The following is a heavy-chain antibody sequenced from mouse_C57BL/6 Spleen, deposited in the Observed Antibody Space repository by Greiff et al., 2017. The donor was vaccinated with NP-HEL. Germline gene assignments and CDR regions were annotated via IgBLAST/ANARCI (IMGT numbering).Heavy chain of an antibody. CDR1: GYTFTSYW. CDR3: TRDYYGQTDYFDY. D-gene: IGHD1-2*01. J-gene: IGHJ2*01. V-gene: IGHV1-5*01. Sequence: EVQLVESGTVLARPGASVKMSCKTSGYTFTSYWMHWVKQRPGQGLEWIGAIYPGNSDTSYNQKFKGKAKLTAVTSASTAYMELSSLTNEDSAVYYCTRDYYGQTDYFDYWGQGTTLTVSS. CDR2: IYPGNSDT.